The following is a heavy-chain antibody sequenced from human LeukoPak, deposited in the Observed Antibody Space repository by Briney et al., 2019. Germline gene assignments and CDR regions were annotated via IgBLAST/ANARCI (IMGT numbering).Heavy chain of an antibody. V-gene: IGHV3-53*01. CDR2: IYSGGST. D-gene: IGHD2-21*02. CDR3: ASQYCGGDCYSTALSY. Sequence: PGGSLRLSCAASGFTVSSNYMSWVRQAPGKGLEWVSVIYSGGSTYYADSVKGRFTISRDNSKNTLYLQMNSLRAEDTAVYYCASQYCGGDCYSTALSYWGQGTLVTVSS. CDR1: GFTVSSNY. J-gene: IGHJ4*02.